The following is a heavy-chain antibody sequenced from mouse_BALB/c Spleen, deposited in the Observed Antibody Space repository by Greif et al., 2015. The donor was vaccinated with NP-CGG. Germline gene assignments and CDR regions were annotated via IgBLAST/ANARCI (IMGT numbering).Heavy chain of an antibody. CDR3: ARSPSITTGTYFDY. Sequence: LVKTGASVKISCKASGYSFTGYYMHWVKQSHGGSLEWIGYISCYNGATSYNQKFKGKATFTVDTSSSTAYMQCNSRTSEDSAVYYCARSPSITTGTYFDYWGQGTTLTVSS. CDR2: ISCYNGAT. V-gene: IGHV1S34*01. J-gene: IGHJ2*01. CDR1: GYSFTGYY. D-gene: IGHD1-2*01.